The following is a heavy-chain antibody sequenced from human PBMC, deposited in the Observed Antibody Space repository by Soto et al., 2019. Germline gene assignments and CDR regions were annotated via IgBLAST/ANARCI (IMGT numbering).Heavy chain of an antibody. V-gene: IGHV4-34*01. CDR2: INHSGST. CDR1: GGSFSGYY. Sequence: QVRLQQWGAGLLKPSETLSLTCAVYGGSFSGYYWSWIRQPPGKGLEWIGEINHSGSTNYNPSLKSRVTISVDTSKNQFSLKLSSVTAADTAVYYCGRTGGSYHSFDYWGQGTLVTVSS. J-gene: IGHJ4*02. CDR3: GRTGGSYHSFDY. D-gene: IGHD1-26*01.